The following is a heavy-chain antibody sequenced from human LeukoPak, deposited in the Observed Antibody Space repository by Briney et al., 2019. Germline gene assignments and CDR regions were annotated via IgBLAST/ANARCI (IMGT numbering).Heavy chain of an antibody. CDR3: ARASRDGYNQNFDH. V-gene: IGHV5-51*01. Sequence: GESLKISCKGLGYDFSTYWNAWVRQRPGKGLEWMGIIYPGGSETRYDPSFQGQVSISADRSTSTAYLQWSSLRASDTAMYYCARASRDGYNQNFDHWGQGTLVTVSS. D-gene: IGHD5-24*01. J-gene: IGHJ4*02. CDR2: IYPGGSET. CDR1: GYDFSTYW.